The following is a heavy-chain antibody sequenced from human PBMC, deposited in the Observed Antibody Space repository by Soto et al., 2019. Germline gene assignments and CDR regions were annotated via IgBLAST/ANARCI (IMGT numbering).Heavy chain of an antibody. CDR1: GGSISSSSYH. CDR3: ARTANWLDP. V-gene: IGHV4-39*01. CDR2: IHSSGSA. Sequence: QLQLQESGPGLVKPSETLSLTCTVSGGSISSSSYHWGCIRQPPGKGLEWIGNIHSSGSAYHNPSLKSRVTVSVDTSTNQFSLKLSSVTAADTAVYYCARTANWLDPWGQGTLVTVSS. J-gene: IGHJ5*02.